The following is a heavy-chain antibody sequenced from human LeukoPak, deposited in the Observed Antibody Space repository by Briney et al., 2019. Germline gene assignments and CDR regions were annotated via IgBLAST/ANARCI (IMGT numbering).Heavy chain of an antibody. J-gene: IGHJ4*02. CDR3: TTTYIVALTRKFGDY. Sequence: PGGSLRLSCAASGFIFSNAWMNWVRQAPGKGLEWVGRIKSKTEGGTTDYAAPVKGTFTISRDDSQNTVDLQISSLTAEDTAMYFCTTTYIVALTRKFGDYWGQGTLVVVSS. V-gene: IGHV3-15*01. CDR2: IKSKTEGGTT. CDR1: GFIFSNAW. D-gene: IGHD5-12*01.